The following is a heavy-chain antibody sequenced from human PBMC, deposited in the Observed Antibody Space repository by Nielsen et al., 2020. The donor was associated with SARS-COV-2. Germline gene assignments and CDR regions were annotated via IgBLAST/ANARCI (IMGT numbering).Heavy chain of an antibody. D-gene: IGHD6-6*01. J-gene: IGHJ4*02. CDR2: ISSSSSYI. CDR1: GFTFSSYS. CDR3: AREMGIAARSLDY. Sequence: GGSLRLSCAASGFTFSSYSMNWVRQAPGKGLEWVSSISSSSSYIYYADSVKGRFTISRDNAKNSLYLQMNSLRAEDTAVYYCAREMGIAARSLDYWGQGILVTVSS. V-gene: IGHV3-21*01.